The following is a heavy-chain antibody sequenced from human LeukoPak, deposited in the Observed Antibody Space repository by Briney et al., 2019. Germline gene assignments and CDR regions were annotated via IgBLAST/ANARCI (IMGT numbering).Heavy chain of an antibody. CDR2: IYYSGST. CDR3: ARGWRRKYYYDSSGYLDDY. J-gene: IGHJ4*02. CDR1: GGSISSGDYY. Sequence: PSETLSLTCTVYGGSISSGDYYLSWIRQPPGKGLEWIAYIYYSGSTYYNPSLKSRVTISVDTSKNQFSLKLSSVTAADTAVYYCARGWRRKYYYDSSGYLDDYWGQGTPVTVSS. V-gene: IGHV4-30-4*01. D-gene: IGHD3-22*01.